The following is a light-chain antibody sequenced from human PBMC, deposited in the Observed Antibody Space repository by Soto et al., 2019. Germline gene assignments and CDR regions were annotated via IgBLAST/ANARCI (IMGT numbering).Light chain of an antibody. Sequence: EIVMTQSPATLSLSPGERATLSCRASQSVSSNLAWYQQKPGQAPRLLIYGASTRATGIPARFSGSGSGTEFTLTISSLQSEDVAVYYCQQYNDWPRTFGQGTKVEI. J-gene: IGKJ1*01. CDR3: QQYNDWPRT. V-gene: IGKV3-15*01. CDR2: GAS. CDR1: QSVSSN.